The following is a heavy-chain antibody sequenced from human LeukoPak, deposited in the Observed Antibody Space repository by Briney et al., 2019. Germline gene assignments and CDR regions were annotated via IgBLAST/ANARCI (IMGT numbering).Heavy chain of an antibody. V-gene: IGHV1-18*01. CDR1: GYTFTSYG. Sequence: ASVKVSCKASGYTFTSYGISWVRQAPGQGLEWMGWISAYNGNINYAQKLQGRVTMTTDTSTSTAYMELRSLRSDDTAVYYCARADCSGGSCYSGNFDYWGQGTLVTVSS. J-gene: IGHJ4*02. CDR3: ARADCSGGSCYSGNFDY. CDR2: ISAYNGNI. D-gene: IGHD2-15*01.